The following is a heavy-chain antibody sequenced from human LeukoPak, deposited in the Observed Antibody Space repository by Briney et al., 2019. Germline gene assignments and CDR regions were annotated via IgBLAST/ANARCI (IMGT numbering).Heavy chain of an antibody. CDR3: ARDDADVVVPAAMRVGMDV. CDR2: ISAYNGNT. D-gene: IGHD2-2*01. Sequence: ASVKVSCKASGYTFTSYGISWVRQAPGQGLEWMGWISAYNGNTNYAQKLQGRATMTTDTSTSTAYMELRSLRSDDTAVYYCARDDADVVVPAAMRVGMDVWGKGTTVTVSS. CDR1: GYTFTSYG. J-gene: IGHJ6*04. V-gene: IGHV1-18*04.